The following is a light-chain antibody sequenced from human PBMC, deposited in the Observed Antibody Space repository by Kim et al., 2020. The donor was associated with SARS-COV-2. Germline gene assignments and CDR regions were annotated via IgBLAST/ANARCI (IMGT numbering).Light chain of an antibody. J-gene: IGKJ2*01. CDR3: QQRSNWPHT. CDR2: DAS. V-gene: IGKV3-11*01. Sequence: LSPGERATLSCRDSQRVSSYLAWYQQKPGQAPRLLVYDASTRATGIPARFSGSGSGTDFTLTISSLEPEDFAVYYCQQRSNWPHTFGQGTKLEI. CDR1: QRVSSY.